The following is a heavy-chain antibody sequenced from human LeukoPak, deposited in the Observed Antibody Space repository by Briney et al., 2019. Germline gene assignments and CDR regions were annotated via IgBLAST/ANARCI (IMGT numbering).Heavy chain of an antibody. V-gene: IGHV1-18*01. Sequence: ASVKVSCKASGYTFTSYGISWVRRAPGQGLEWVGWISAYNGNTNYAQKLQGRVTMTTDTSTSTAYMELRSLRSDDTAVYYCARAIGDEEYFDYWGLGTLVTVSS. J-gene: IGHJ4*02. CDR2: ISAYNGNT. D-gene: IGHD3-10*01. CDR3: ARAIGDEEYFDY. CDR1: GYTFTSYG.